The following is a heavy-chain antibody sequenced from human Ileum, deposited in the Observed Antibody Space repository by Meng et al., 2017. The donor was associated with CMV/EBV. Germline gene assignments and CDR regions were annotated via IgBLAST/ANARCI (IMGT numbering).Heavy chain of an antibody. V-gene: IGHV3-66*02. CDR2: IYSGGTA. Sequence: GGSLRLSCAASGFTVSSNSLGWVRQAPGKGLEWVSIIYSGGTAYYADSVKGRFTISRDNSKNALSLQMGSLRAEDTAVYYCARQTVVAASYYGMDVWGQGTTVTVSS. J-gene: IGHJ6*02. CDR3: ARQTVVAASYYGMDV. CDR1: GFTVSSNS. D-gene: IGHD2-2*01.